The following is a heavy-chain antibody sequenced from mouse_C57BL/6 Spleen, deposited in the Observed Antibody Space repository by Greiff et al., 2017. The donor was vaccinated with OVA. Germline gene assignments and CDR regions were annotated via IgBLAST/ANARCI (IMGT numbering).Heavy chain of an antibody. CDR2: INPNNGGT. Sequence: VQLQQSGPELVKPGASVKISCKASGYTFTDYYMNWVKQSHGKSLEWIGDINPNNGGTSYNQKFKGKATLTVDKSSSTAYMELRSLTSEDSAVYYCARGSDYHAMDYWGQGTSVTVSS. V-gene: IGHV1-26*01. CDR1: GYTFTDYY. CDR3: ARGSDYHAMDY. J-gene: IGHJ4*01.